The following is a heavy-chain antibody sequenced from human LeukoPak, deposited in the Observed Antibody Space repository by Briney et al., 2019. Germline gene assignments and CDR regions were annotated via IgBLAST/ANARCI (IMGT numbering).Heavy chain of an antibody. CDR3: ARHSNTFIGELSGDLDY. V-gene: IGHV5-51*01. J-gene: IGHJ4*02. D-gene: IGHD3-10*01. Sequence: LXXXCKGXXXXXXXYXIGWXRXMXXXXLXXXXXXXPGYSDTRYSPSFQGQVTISADKSISTAYLQWSSLKASDTAMYYCARHSNTFIGELSGDLDYWGQGTLVTVSS. CDR2: XXPGYSDT. CDR1: XXXXXXYX.